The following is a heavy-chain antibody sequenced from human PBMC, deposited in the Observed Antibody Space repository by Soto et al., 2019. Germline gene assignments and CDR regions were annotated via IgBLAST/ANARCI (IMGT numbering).Heavy chain of an antibody. Sequence: SVKVSCDASGCSFSNYAISWVRQAPGQGLEWMGGIIPIFGTANYAQKFQGRVTITADKSTSTAYMELSSLRSEDTAVYYCARKAYYDSSGYPFDYWGQGTLVTVSS. J-gene: IGHJ4*02. V-gene: IGHV1-69*06. CDR3: ARKAYYDSSGYPFDY. CDR1: GCSFSNYA. CDR2: IIPIFGTA. D-gene: IGHD3-22*01.